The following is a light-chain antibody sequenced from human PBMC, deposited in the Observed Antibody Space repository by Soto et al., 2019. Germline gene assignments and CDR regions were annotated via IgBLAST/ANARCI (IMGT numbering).Light chain of an antibody. J-gene: IGKJ1*01. CDR3: QQYSGYSSWT. CDR2: AAS. V-gene: IGKV1-39*01. Sequence: DIQMPQSPSSLSASVGDRVTITCRASQSISSYLNWYQQKPGKAPKLLIYAASSLQSGVPSRFSGSGSGTEFTLTISSLQPDDFATYYCQQYSGYSSWTFGQGSKWIS. CDR1: QSISSY.